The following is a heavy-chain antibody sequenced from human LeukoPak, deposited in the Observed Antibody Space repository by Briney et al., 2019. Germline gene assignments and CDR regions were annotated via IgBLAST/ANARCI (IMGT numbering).Heavy chain of an antibody. Sequence: GASVKVSCKASGYTFTSYYMHWVRQAPGQGLEWMGIINPSGGSTNYAQKLQGRVTMTTDTSTSTAYMELRSLRSDDTAVYYCARGGWELQGLLYDDAFDIWGQGTMVTVSS. D-gene: IGHD1-26*01. CDR1: GYTFTSYY. V-gene: IGHV1-46*01. CDR2: INPSGGST. J-gene: IGHJ3*02. CDR3: ARGGWELQGLLYDDAFDI.